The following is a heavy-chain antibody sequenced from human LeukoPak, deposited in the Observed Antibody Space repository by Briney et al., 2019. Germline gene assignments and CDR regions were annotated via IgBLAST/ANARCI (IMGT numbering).Heavy chain of an antibody. Sequence: KPSETLSLTCAVYGGSFSGYYWSWIRQPPGKGLEWIGEINYSGSTNYNPSLKSRVTISVDTSKNQFSLKLSSVTAADTAVYYCARRRIRFFIASASFDPWGQGTLVTVSS. D-gene: IGHD6-13*01. J-gene: IGHJ5*01. CDR1: GGSFSGYY. CDR3: ARRRIRFFIASASFDP. V-gene: IGHV4-34*01. CDR2: INYSGST.